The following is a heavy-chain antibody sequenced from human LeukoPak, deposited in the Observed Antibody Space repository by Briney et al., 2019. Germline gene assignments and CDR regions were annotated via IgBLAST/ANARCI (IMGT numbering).Heavy chain of an antibody. Sequence: GGSLRLSCAASGFTFSNYNLNWVRQAPGKGLEWVSVLYSGGTTYYADSVKGRFTISRDNSKNTLYLQMNSLRAEDTAVYYCAGRYDSSGYPLHWGQGTLVTVSS. V-gene: IGHV3-53*01. D-gene: IGHD3-22*01. CDR3: AGRYDSSGYPLH. CDR2: LYSGGTT. CDR1: GFTFSNYN. J-gene: IGHJ4*02.